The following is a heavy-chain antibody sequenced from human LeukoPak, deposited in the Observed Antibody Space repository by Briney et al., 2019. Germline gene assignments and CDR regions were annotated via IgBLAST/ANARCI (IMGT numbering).Heavy chain of an antibody. CDR2: ISGSGGST. D-gene: IGHD5-24*01. Sequence: GGSLRLSCAASGFTFSSYAMSWVRQAPGKGLEWVSAISGSGGSTYYADSVKGWFTISRDNSKNTLYLQMNSLRAEDTAVYYCAKDLEDGCQNFDYWGQGTLVTVYS. CDR3: AKDLEDGCQNFDY. V-gene: IGHV3-23*01. J-gene: IGHJ4*02. CDR1: GFTFSSYA.